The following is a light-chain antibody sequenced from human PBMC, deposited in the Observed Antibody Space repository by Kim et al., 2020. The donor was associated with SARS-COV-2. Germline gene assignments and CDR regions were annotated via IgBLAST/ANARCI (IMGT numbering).Light chain of an antibody. Sequence: IQMTQSPSTLSASVGDRVTITCRASQSISSWLAWYQQKPGKAPKLLIYDASNLVIGVPSRFSGSGSGTEFSLTISSLQPDDFATYYCQQYSSYWTFGPGTKVDIK. CDR3: QQYSSYWT. V-gene: IGKV1-5*01. CDR2: DAS. CDR1: QSISSW. J-gene: IGKJ1*01.